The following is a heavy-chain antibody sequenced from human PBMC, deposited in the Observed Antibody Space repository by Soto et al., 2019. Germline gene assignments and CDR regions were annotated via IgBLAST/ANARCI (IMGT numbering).Heavy chain of an antibody. D-gene: IGHD2-2*01. CDR2: IKQDGSEK. CDR1: GFTFSSYW. Sequence: PGGSLRLSCAASGFTFSSYWMSWVRQAPGKGLEWVANIKQDGSEKYYADSVKGRFTISRDNAKNSLYLQMNSLRDEDTAVYYCARRHCISTSRYVAFDIWGQGTMVT. V-gene: IGHV3-7*01. J-gene: IGHJ3*02. CDR3: ARRHCISTSRYVAFDI.